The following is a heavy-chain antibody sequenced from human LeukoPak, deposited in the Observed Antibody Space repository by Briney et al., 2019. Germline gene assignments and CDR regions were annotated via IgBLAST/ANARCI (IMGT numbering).Heavy chain of an antibody. CDR3: ARAYWGFSFDY. CDR1: GFTFSSYT. V-gene: IGHV3-48*04. CDR2: ISSSGSTI. J-gene: IGHJ4*02. D-gene: IGHD7-27*01. Sequence: GGSLRLSCAASGFTFSSYTMNWVRQAPGKGLEWVSYISSSGSTIYYADSVKGRFTISRDNAKNSLYLQMNSLRAEDTAVYYCARAYWGFSFDYWAREPWSPSPQ.